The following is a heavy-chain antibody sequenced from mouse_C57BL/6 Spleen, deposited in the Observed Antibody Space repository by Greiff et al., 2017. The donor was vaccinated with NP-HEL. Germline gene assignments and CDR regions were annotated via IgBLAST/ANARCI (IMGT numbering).Heavy chain of an antibody. J-gene: IGHJ1*03. CDR1: GYSFTGYY. D-gene: IGHD1-1*01. Sequence: EVQLQQSGPELVKPGASVKISCKASGYSFTGYYMNWVKQSPEKSLEWIGEINPSTGGTTSNQKFKAKATLTVDKSSSTAYMQLKILTAEDAAVYDCARAPPYYGSSYWYFDVWGTGTTVTVSS. CDR2: INPSTGGT. V-gene: IGHV1-42*01. CDR3: ARAPPYYGSSYWYFDV.